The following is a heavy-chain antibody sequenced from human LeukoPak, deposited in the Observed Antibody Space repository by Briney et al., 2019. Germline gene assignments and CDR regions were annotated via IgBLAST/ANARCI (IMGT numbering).Heavy chain of an antibody. CDR3: SRLGQYSETDY. CDR1: GGSISSNTYY. J-gene: IGHJ4*02. D-gene: IGHD3-16*01. V-gene: IGHV4-39*01. Sequence: SETLSLTCTVSGGSISSNTYYWGWIRPPPGNGLEWIASISYSGSTYYNPSLKSRVTISVDTSKNRFSLRLSSVTATDTAVYYCSRLGQYSETDYWGQGTLVTVSS. CDR2: ISYSGST.